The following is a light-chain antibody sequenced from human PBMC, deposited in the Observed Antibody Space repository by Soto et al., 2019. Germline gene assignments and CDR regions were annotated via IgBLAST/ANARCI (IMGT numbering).Light chain of an antibody. V-gene: IGLV2-8*01. Sequence: QSVLTQPPSASGSPGQSVTISCTGTSSDVGGNNYVSWYQHHPGKAPKLMIYEVTKRPSGVPDRFSGSRSGNTASLTLSGLQAEDEADYYWSSNAGSNHLLFGGGTKVTVL. CDR1: SSDVGGNNY. J-gene: IGLJ2*01. CDR3: SSNAGSNHLL. CDR2: EVT.